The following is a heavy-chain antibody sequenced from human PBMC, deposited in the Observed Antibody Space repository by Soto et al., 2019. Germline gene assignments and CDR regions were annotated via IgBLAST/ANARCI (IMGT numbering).Heavy chain of an antibody. CDR1: GGSISSSSYY. D-gene: IGHD6-6*01. Sequence: SETLSLTCTVSGGSISSSSYYWGWIRQPPGKGLEWIGSIYYSGSTYYNPSLKSRVTISVDTSKNQFSLKLSSVTAADTAVYYCASRIIAARSYYYGMDVWGQGTTVTVSS. V-gene: IGHV4-39*01. CDR2: IYYSGST. CDR3: ASRIIAARSYYYGMDV. J-gene: IGHJ6*02.